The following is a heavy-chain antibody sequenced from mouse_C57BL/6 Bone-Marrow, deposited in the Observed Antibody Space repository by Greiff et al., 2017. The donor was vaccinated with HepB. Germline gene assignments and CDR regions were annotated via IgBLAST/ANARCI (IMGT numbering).Heavy chain of an antibody. CDR3: ARKRRNYDSSYVPFAY. V-gene: IGHV5-17*01. D-gene: IGHD1-1*01. J-gene: IGHJ3*01. Sequence: EVHLVESGGGLVKPGGSLKLSCAASGFTFSDYGMHWVRQAPEKGLEWVAYISSGSSTIYYADTVKGRFTISRDNAKNTLFLQMTSLRSEDTAMYYCARKRRNYDSSYVPFAYWGQGTLVTVTA. CDR1: GFTFSDYG. CDR2: ISSGSSTI.